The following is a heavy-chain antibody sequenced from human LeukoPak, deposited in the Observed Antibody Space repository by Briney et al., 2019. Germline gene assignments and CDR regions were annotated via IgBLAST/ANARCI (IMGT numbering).Heavy chain of an antibody. CDR3: ARVVIQPLLDYYYMDV. J-gene: IGHJ6*03. CDR2: IYTSGST. CDR1: GGSISSSSYY. D-gene: IGHD5-18*01. Sequence: EPSETLSLTCTVSGGSISSSSYYWSWIRQPAGKGLEWIGRIYTSGSTNYNPSLKSRVTISVDTSKNQFSLKLSSVTAADTAVYYCARVVIQPLLDYYYMDVWGKGTTVTISS. V-gene: IGHV4-61*02.